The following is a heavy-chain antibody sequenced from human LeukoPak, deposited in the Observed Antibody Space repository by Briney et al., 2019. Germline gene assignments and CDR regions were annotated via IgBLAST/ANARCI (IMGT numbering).Heavy chain of an antibody. J-gene: IGHJ6*03. Sequence: GESLRLSCAASGFTFSSYAMSWVRQAPGKGLEWVSTISGSGAGTYYADSVKGRFTISRDNAKNSLFLQMNSLRAEDTAVYYCARVLRYCSGGNCYSGGLGYMDVWGKGTTVTISS. D-gene: IGHD2-15*01. CDR1: GFTFSSYA. CDR3: ARVLRYCSGGNCYSGGLGYMDV. CDR2: ISGSGAGT. V-gene: IGHV3-23*01.